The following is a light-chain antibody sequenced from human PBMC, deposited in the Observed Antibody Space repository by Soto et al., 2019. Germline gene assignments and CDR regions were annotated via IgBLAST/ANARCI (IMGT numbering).Light chain of an antibody. CDR2: GAS. V-gene: IGKV3-20*01. Sequence: EIVLTQFPDTLSLSPGERATLSCRASQSVSSSSLALYQQKRGQAPRLLIHGASSRATGIPDRFSGSGSGTDFTLTISRLEPEDFAVYYCQQYGSSPRTFGQGTKVEV. CDR3: QQYGSSPRT. CDR1: QSVSSSS. J-gene: IGKJ1*01.